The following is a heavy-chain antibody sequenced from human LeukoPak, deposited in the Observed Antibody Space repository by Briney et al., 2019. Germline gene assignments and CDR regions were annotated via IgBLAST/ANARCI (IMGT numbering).Heavy chain of an antibody. V-gene: IGHV3-7*01. CDR2: LNQDGSAK. Sequence: GGSLRLSCAASGFTFSSYWMTWVRQAPGKGLEWVANLNQDGSAKYYVDSVKGRFSISRDNAKNSLYLEMNSLRAEDTAVYYCARDMGEEWLQAFDYWGQGTLVTVSS. CDR1: GFTFSSYW. CDR3: ARDMGEEWLQAFDY. J-gene: IGHJ4*02. D-gene: IGHD5-12*01.